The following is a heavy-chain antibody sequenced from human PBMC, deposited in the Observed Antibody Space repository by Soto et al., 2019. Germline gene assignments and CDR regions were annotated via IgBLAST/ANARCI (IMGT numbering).Heavy chain of an antibody. J-gene: IGHJ6*02. V-gene: IGHV5-10-1*01. CDR1: GYSFTDYW. D-gene: IGHD3-10*01. Sequence: GESLKISCKTSGYSFTDYWINWVRQMPGKGLEWMGRIDPIDSYTNYSPSFQGHVTISVDKSSSTAYLQWSSLKASDTAMYYCARRYYYGSGQYALDVWGQGTTVTVSS. CDR2: IDPIDSYT. CDR3: ARRYYYGSGQYALDV.